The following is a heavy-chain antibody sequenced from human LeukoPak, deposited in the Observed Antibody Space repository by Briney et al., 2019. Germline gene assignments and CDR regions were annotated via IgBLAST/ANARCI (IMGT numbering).Heavy chain of an antibody. D-gene: IGHD3-16*01. CDR2: ITTSSGYI. CDR3: ATWRLGMQPWGTSQM. Sequence: PGGSLRLSCAASGFTFSKYHMNWVRQAPGKGLEWVSSITTSSGYIYYSDSVGGRFTISRDNAKNSLYLQMDNLRAEDTAVYFCATWRLGMQPWGTSQMWGQGTLVTVSS. CDR1: GFTFSKYH. J-gene: IGHJ4*02. V-gene: IGHV3-21*01.